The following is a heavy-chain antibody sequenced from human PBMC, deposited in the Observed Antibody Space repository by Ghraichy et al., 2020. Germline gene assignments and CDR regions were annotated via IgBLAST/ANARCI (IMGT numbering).Heavy chain of an antibody. D-gene: IGHD3-22*01. V-gene: IGHV3-23*01. J-gene: IGHJ3*02. CDR2: IRGSGSST. CDR1: AFTFSSYA. CDR3: AKDRDYYDSGGYYFNAFAI. Sequence: GGSLRLSCAASAFTFSSYAMTWVRQAPGKGLEWVSTIRGSGSSTYYTDSVKGRFTISRDNSKNTLYLQMNSLRAEDTAVYYCAKDRDYYDSGGYYFNAFAIWGQGTLVTVSS.